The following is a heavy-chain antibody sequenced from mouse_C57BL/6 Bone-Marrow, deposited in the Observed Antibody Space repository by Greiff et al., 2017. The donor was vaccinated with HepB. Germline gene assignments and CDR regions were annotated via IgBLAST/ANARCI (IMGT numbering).Heavy chain of an antibody. J-gene: IGHJ3*01. CDR2: IDPSDSYT. Sequence: QVQLKQPGAELVMPGASVKLSCKASGYTFTSYWMHWVKQRPGQGLGWIGEIDPSDSYTNYNQKFKGKSTLTVDKSSSTAYMQLSSLTSEDSAVYYCARNYGSSYGFAYWGQGTLVTVSA. V-gene: IGHV1-69*01. CDR3: ARNYGSSYGFAY. CDR1: GYTFTSYW. D-gene: IGHD1-1*01.